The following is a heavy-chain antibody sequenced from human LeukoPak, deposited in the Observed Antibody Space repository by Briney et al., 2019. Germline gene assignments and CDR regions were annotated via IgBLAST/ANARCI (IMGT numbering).Heavy chain of an antibody. CDR3: ARDGTVTIFDY. CDR1: GLTFSSYS. CDR2: ISSSSSYI. J-gene: IGHJ4*02. V-gene: IGHV3-21*01. Sequence: GGSLRLSCAASGLTFSSYSMNWVRQAPGKGLEWVSSISSSSSYIYYADSVKGRFTISRDNAKNSLYLQMNSLRAEDTAVYYCARDGTVTIFDYWGQGTLVTVSS. D-gene: IGHD4-17*01.